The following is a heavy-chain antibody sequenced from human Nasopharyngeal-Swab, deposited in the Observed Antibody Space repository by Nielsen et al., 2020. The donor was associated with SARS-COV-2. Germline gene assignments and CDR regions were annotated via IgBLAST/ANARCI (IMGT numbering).Heavy chain of an antibody. Sequence: WIRQSPSRGLEWLGRTYYRSKWYNDYAVSVKSRITINPGTSKNQFSLQLNFVTPEDTAVYYCARDEDNSSSWGDDAFDIWGQGTMVTVSS. D-gene: IGHD6-13*01. CDR2: TYYRSKWYN. CDR3: ARDEDNSSSWGDDAFDI. V-gene: IGHV6-1*01. J-gene: IGHJ3*02.